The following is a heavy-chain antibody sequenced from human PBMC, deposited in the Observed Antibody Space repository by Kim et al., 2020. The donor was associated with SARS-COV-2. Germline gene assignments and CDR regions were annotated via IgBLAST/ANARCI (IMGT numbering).Heavy chain of an antibody. J-gene: IGHJ1*01. CDR2: FDPEDGET. Sequence: ASVKVSCKVSGYTLTELSMHWVRQAPGKGLEWMGGFDPEDGETIYAQKFQGRVTMTEDTSTDTAYMELSSLRSEDTAVYYCATSGEGWAAAGPIGNFQHWGQGTLVTVSS. V-gene: IGHV1-24*01. D-gene: IGHD6-13*01. CDR3: ATSGEGWAAAGPIGNFQH. CDR1: GYTLTELS.